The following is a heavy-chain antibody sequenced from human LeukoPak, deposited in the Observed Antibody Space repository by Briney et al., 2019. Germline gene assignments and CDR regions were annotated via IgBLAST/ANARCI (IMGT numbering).Heavy chain of an antibody. V-gene: IGHV4-39*01. CDR1: GGSISSSSYY. CDR3: AIHSGSYDFFDY. D-gene: IGHD1-26*01. CDR2: IYYSGST. Sequence: SETLSLTCTVSGGSISSSSYYWGWIRQPPGKGLEWIGSIYYSGSTYYNPSLESRVTISVDTSKNQFSLKLSSVTAADTAVYYCAIHSGSYDFFDYWGQGTLVTVSS. J-gene: IGHJ4*02.